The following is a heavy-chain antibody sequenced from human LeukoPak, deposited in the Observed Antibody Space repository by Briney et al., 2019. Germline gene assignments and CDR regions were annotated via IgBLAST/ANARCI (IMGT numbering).Heavy chain of an antibody. CDR2: IKQDGSEK. CDR1: GFTWSNFW. J-gene: IGHJ5*02. Sequence: GGSLRLSCAASGFTWSNFWMNWVRQAPGKGLESLANIKQDGSEKYYVDSVKGRFTISRDNAKNSLYLQMNSLRAEDTAVYYCARGYYTINWFDPWGQGTLVTVSS. V-gene: IGHV3-7*05. CDR3: ARGYYTINWFDP. D-gene: IGHD3-10*01.